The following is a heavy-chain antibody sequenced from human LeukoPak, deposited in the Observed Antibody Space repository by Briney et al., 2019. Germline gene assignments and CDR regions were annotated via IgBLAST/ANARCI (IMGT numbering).Heavy chain of an antibody. CDR3: ARVRYCSSTTCRGAFDI. D-gene: IGHD2-2*01. CDR2: TRNKANSYTT. J-gene: IGHJ3*02. V-gene: IGHV3-72*01. Sequence: GGSLRLSCAASGFTFSDHYMDWFRQAPGKGLEWVGRTRNKANSYTTEYAASVKGRLTISRADSENSLYLQMNSLKTEDTAVYYCARVRYCSSTTCRGAFDIWGQGTMVTVSS. CDR1: GFTFSDHY.